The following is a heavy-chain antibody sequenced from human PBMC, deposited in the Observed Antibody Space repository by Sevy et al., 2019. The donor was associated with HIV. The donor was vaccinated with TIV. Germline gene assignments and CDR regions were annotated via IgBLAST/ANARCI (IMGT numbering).Heavy chain of an antibody. J-gene: IGHJ4*02. CDR2: ISRSGTTR. CDR1: GFTFSDYS. Sequence: GGSLRLSCAASGFTFSDYSLNWVRQAPGKGLEWVSYISRSGTTRHYADSVRGRFTISRDDAKNSLYLQMSSRSDEDTAVYYCARDDTASYLPVSWGQGTLVTVSS. D-gene: IGHD3-10*01. CDR3: ARDDTASYLPVS. V-gene: IGHV3-48*02.